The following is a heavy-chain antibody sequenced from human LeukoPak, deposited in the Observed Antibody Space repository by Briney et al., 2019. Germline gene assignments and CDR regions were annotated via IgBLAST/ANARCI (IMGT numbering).Heavy chain of an antibody. CDR3: ARVWFGEPHLDY. CDR1: GFTVSSNY. V-gene: IGHV3-21*01. CDR2: ISSSSSYI. D-gene: IGHD3-10*01. J-gene: IGHJ4*02. Sequence: GGSLRLSCAASGFTVSSNYMSWVRQAPGKGLEWVSSISSSSSYIYYADSVKGRFTISRDNAKNSLYLQMNSLRAEDTAVYYCARVWFGEPHLDYWGQGTLVTVSS.